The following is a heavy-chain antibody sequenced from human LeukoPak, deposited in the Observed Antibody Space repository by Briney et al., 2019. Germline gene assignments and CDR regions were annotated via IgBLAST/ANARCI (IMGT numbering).Heavy chain of an antibody. CDR1: GGTFISYA. CDR3: AGDYYYDSSGYYSPDAFDI. J-gene: IGHJ3*02. Sequence: ASVKVSCKASGGTFISYAISWVRQAPGQGLEWMGGIIPRFGTANYAQKFQGRVTITADEFMSTAYMELSSLRSEDTAVYYCAGDYYYDSSGYYSPDAFDIWGQGTMVTVSS. CDR2: IIPRFGTA. V-gene: IGHV1-69*13. D-gene: IGHD3-22*01.